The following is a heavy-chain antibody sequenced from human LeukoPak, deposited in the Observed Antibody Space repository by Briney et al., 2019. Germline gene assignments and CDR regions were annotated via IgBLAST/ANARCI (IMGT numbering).Heavy chain of an antibody. D-gene: IGHD2-21*01. J-gene: IGHJ4*02. CDR1: GFTFSSYS. Sequence: GGSLRLSCAASGFTFSSYSMNWVRQAPGKGLEWVSSISSSSSYIYYADSVKGRFTISRDNAKNSLYLQMNSLRAEDTAVYYCARMWPREGCFDYWGQGTLVTVSS. CDR2: ISSSSSYI. V-gene: IGHV3-21*01. CDR3: ARMWPREGCFDY.